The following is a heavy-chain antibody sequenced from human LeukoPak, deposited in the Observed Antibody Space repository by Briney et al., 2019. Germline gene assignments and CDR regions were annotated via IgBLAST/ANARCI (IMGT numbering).Heavy chain of an antibody. CDR1: GFTFSSYG. D-gene: IGHD3-16*01. CDR2: ISYDGSNK. V-gene: IGHV3-30*18. Sequence: GGSLRLSCAASGFTFSSYGMHWVRQAPGKGLEWVAVISYDGSNKYYADSVKGRFTISRDNSKNTLYLQMNSLRAEDTVVYYCAKGGGDFPYYFDYWGQGTLVTVSS. CDR3: AKGGGDFPYYFDY. J-gene: IGHJ4*02.